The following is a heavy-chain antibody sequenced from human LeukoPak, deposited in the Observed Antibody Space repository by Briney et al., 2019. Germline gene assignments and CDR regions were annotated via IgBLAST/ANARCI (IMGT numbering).Heavy chain of an antibody. CDR3: ARDAVVATDY. J-gene: IGHJ4*02. CDR2: ISSSSSYI. Sequence: PGGSLRLSCAASGFTFSSYSMNWVRQAPGKGLEWVSSISSSSSYIYYADSEKGRFTISRDNAKNSLYLQMNSLRAEDTAVYYCARDAVVATDYWGQGTLVTVSS. CDR1: GFTFSSYS. D-gene: IGHD2-15*01. V-gene: IGHV3-21*01.